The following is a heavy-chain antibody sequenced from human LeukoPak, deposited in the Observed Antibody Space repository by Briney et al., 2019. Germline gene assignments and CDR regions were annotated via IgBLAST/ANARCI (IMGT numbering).Heavy chain of an antibody. Sequence: GRSLRLSCAASGFTFSSYGMHWVRQAPGKGLEWVAVIWYDGSKKYYADSVKGRFTISRDNSKNTLYLQMNSLRAEDTAVYYCAKDRSSPSRLYYYYYMDVWGKGTTVTVSS. CDR1: GFTFSSYG. CDR3: AKDRSSPSRLYYYYYMDV. CDR2: IWYDGSKK. V-gene: IGHV3-33*06. J-gene: IGHJ6*03. D-gene: IGHD6-6*01.